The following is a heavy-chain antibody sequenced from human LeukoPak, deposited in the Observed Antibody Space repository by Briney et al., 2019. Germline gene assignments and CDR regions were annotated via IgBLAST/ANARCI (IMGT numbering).Heavy chain of an antibody. CDR2: FDPEDGET. D-gene: IGHD2-2*01. Sequence: GASVKVSCKVSGYTLTELSMHWVRQAPGKGLEWMGGFDPEDGETIYAQKFQGRVTMTEDTSTDTAYMELSSLRSEDTAVYYCARVCSSSSCSPDYYYYYMDVWGKGTTVTVSS. CDR3: ARVCSSSSCSPDYYYYYMDV. V-gene: IGHV1-24*01. CDR1: GYTLTELS. J-gene: IGHJ6*03.